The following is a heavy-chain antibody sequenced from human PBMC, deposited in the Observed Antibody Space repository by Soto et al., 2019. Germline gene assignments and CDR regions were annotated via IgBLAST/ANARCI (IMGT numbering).Heavy chain of an antibody. D-gene: IGHD4-17*01. Sequence: QVQLVQSGAEVKKPGASVKVSCKASGYTFTSYGISWVRQAPGQGLEWMGWISVYNGNTNYAQKLQGRVTMTTDTSTRTADMELRSLRYDGTAVCFCARTAIGEPNWFDPWGHGTLVTVSS. J-gene: IGHJ5*02. CDR3: ARTAIGEPNWFDP. CDR2: ISVYNGNT. CDR1: GYTFTSYG. V-gene: IGHV1-18*01.